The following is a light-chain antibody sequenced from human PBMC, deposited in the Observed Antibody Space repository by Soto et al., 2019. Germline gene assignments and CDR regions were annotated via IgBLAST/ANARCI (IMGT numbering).Light chain of an antibody. V-gene: IGKV3-15*01. Sequence: ETVLTQSPCTLSLSPGERVTLSCRASQSVSSDLAWYQHKPGQTPRLLIYDTSTRATGVPARFSGSRSGTEFTLTINSLQSEDFAVYYCQRYNNWPLTFGGGTKVDIK. J-gene: IGKJ4*01. CDR2: DTS. CDR3: QRYNNWPLT. CDR1: QSVSSD.